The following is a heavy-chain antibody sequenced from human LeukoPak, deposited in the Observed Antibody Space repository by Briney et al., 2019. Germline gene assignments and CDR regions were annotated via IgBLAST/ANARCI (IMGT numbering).Heavy chain of an antibody. CDR2: ISSSSSYI. CDR1: GFTFSSYS. CDR3: ARDSRSGWYAEYFDY. V-gene: IGHV3-21*01. Sequence: PGGSLRLSCAASGFTFSSYSMNWVRQAPGKGLEWVSSISSSSSYIYYADSVKGRFTISRDNAKNSLYLQMNSLRAEDTAVYYCARDSRSGWYAEYFDYWGQGTLVTVSS. J-gene: IGHJ4*02. D-gene: IGHD6-19*01.